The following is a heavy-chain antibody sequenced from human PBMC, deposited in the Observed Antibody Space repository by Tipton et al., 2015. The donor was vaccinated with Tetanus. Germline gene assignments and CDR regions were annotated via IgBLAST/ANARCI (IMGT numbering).Heavy chain of an antibody. CDR1: GDSTSSGDFY. J-gene: IGHJ4*02. CDR2: IYFTGTT. Sequence: TLSLTCTVSGDSTSSGDFYWSWIRQHPGKGLEWIGYIYFTGTTYYNPSLESRLTISIDTSKNRFSLELTSVTAADTAVYYCARDSYYSSRWSFADYWGQGTLVTVSS. CDR3: ARDSYYSSRWSFADY. D-gene: IGHD3-22*01. V-gene: IGHV4-31*03.